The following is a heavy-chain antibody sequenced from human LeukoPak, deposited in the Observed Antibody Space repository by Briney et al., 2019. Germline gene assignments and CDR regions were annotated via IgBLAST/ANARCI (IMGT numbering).Heavy chain of an antibody. V-gene: IGHV3-48*02. CDR3: ARAFSY. CDR2: ISSGSSTI. CDR1: GFTFSSYS. J-gene: IGHJ4*02. Sequence: GGSLRLSCAASGFTFSSYSMNWVRQAPGKGLEWVSYISSGSSTIYYADPVKGRFTISRDNAKNSLYLQMNSLRDDDTAVYYCARAFSYWGQGTLVTVSS.